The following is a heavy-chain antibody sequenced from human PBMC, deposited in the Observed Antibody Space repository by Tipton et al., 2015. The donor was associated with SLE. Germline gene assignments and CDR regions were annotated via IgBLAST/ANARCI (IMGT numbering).Heavy chain of an antibody. CDR3: ARGRGAFDI. V-gene: IGHV4-34*01. CDR2: INHSGST. CDR1: GGSFSGYY. Sequence: TLSLTCAVYGGSFSGYYWSWIRQPPGRGLEWIGEINHSGSTNYNPSLKSRVTISVDTSKSQFSLKLSSVTAADTAVFYCARGRGAFDIWGQGTMVTVSS. J-gene: IGHJ3*02.